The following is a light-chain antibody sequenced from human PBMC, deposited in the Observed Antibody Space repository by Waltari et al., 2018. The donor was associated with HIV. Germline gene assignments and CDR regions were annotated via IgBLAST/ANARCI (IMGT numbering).Light chain of an antibody. V-gene: IGKV1-9*01. J-gene: IGKJ5*01. CDR1: QGISSY. CDR2: AAS. Sequence: DIQLTQSPSFLSASVGDRVTITCRASQGISSYLAWYQQKPGKAPKLLIYAASTLQNGVPSRFSGSGSGTEFTLTISSLQPEDSATYYCQQLNSFPTFGQGTRLEI. CDR3: QQLNSFPT.